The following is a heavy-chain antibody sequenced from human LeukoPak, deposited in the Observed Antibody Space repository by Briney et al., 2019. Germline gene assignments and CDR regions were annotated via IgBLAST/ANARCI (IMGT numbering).Heavy chain of an antibody. J-gene: IGHJ1*01. CDR3: ARDSSGWYVPRTFQH. D-gene: IGHD6-19*01. V-gene: IGHV3-21*01. CDR1: GFTFSSYS. CDR2: ISSSSSYI. Sequence: PGGSLRLSCAASGFTFSSYSMNWVRQAPGKGLEWVSSISSSSSYIYYADSVKGRFTISRDNAKNSLYLQMNSLRAEDTAVYYCARDSSGWYVPRTFQHWGQGTLVTVSS.